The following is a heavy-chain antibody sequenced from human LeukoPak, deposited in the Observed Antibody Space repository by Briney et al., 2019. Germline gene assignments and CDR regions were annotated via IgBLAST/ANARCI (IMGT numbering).Heavy chain of an antibody. J-gene: IGHJ3*02. CDR3: ARDVRYSSIWTDAFDI. Sequence: PGTSLRLSCAASEFTFSSYDMHWVRQAPGRGLEWVAVISYDGGNKYYADSVKGRFTISRDNSKNTLYLQMNSRRAEDTALYYCARDVRYSSIWTDAFDIWGQGTLVTVSS. CDR1: EFTFSSYD. CDR2: ISYDGGNK. V-gene: IGHV3-30-3*01. D-gene: IGHD6-13*01.